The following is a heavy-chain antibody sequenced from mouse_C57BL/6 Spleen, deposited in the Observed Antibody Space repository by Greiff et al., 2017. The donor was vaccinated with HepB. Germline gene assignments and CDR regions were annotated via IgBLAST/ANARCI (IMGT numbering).Heavy chain of an antibody. Sequence: QVQLQQPGAELVRPGSSVKLSCKASGYTFTSYWMHWVKQRPIQGLEWIGNIDPSDSETHYNQKFKDKATLTVDKSSSTAYMQLSSLTSEDSAVYYCARSPFDYSNYEFAYWGQGTLVTVSA. CDR1: GYTFTSYW. D-gene: IGHD2-5*01. V-gene: IGHV1-52*01. J-gene: IGHJ3*01. CDR2: IDPSDSET. CDR3: ARSPFDYSNYEFAY.